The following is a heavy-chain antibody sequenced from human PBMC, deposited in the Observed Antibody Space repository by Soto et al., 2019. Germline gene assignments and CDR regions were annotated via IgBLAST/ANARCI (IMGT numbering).Heavy chain of an antibody. J-gene: IGHJ5*02. Sequence: GGSLRLSCAASGFTFSSYDMHWVRQATGKGLEWVSAIGTAGDTYYPGSVKGRFTISRDNSKNTLYLQMNSLRAEDTAVYYCARNGDSSDYRGWFDPWGQGTLVTVSS. CDR2: IGTAGDT. D-gene: IGHD3-22*01. CDR3: ARNGDSSDYRGWFDP. CDR1: GFTFSSYD. V-gene: IGHV3-13*04.